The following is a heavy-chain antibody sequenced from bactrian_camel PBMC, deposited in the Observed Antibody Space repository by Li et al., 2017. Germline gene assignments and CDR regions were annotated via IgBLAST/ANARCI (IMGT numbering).Heavy chain of an antibody. CDR1: QDIYGAC. CDR3: AAAYTCTFKEGHVQY. Sequence: HVQLVESGGGSVQAGGSLRLSCSYSQDIYGACMAWFRQAPGKEREGVACIENAGGTHYADSVKGRFTVSEDIAKHIVYLQMNSLGSEDAGTYYCAAAYTCTFKEGHVQYWGQGTQVTVS. V-gene: IGHV3S55*01. CDR2: IENAGGT. J-gene: IGHJ4*01.